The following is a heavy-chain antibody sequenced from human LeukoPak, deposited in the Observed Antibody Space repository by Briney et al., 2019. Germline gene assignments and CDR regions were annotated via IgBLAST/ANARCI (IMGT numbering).Heavy chain of an antibody. Sequence: SVKVSCKASGYTFTGYYMHWVRQAPGQGLEWMGRIIPILGIANYAQKFQGRVTITADKSTSTAYMELSSLRSEDTAVYYCARGPTSGVAFDYWGQGTLVTVSS. CDR2: IIPILGIA. CDR3: ARGPTSGVAFDY. CDR1: GYTFTGYY. D-gene: IGHD1-26*01. J-gene: IGHJ4*02. V-gene: IGHV1-69*04.